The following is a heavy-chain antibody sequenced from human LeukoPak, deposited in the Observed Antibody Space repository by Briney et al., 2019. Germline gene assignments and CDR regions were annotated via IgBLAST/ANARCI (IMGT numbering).Heavy chain of an antibody. CDR3: ARARSQYYYDSSGYDAFDI. J-gene: IGHJ3*02. V-gene: IGHV1-69*05. CDR1: GGTFSSYA. D-gene: IGHD3-22*01. Sequence: SVKVSCKASGGTFSSYAISRVRQAPGQGLEWMGGIIPIFGTANYAQKFQGRVTITTDESTSTAYMELSSLRSEDRAVYYCARARSQYYYDSSGYDAFDIWGQGTMVTVSS. CDR2: IIPIFGTA.